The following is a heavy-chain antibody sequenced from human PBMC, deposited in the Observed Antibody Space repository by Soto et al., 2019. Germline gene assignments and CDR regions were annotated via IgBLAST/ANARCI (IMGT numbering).Heavy chain of an antibody. CDR2: IKEDGTQT. CDR3: VRDYFGPGPY. Sequence: DVQVVESEGDLVQPGGSLRLSCVVSGFSLSGFWMSWVRQAPGKGLEWVANIKEDGTQTYYVDSVKGRFTISRDNAKNSLFLQMNSLRVEDTAVYYCVRDYFGPGPYWGQGTLVTVSS. J-gene: IGHJ4*01. V-gene: IGHV3-7*04. D-gene: IGHD3-10*01. CDR1: GFSLSGFW.